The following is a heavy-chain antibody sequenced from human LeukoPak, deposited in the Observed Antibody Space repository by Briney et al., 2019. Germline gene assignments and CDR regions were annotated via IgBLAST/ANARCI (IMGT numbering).Heavy chain of an antibody. CDR2: ISSSGSTT. V-gene: IGHV3-48*03. D-gene: IGHD2-8*02. Sequence: GGSLRLSCAASGFTFSSYGMNWVRQAPGKGLEWVSYISSSGSTTYYADSVKGRFTISRDNAKSSLYLQVNSLRAEDTAVYYCARDTGCDYWGQGTLVTVSS. CDR1: GFTFSSYG. CDR3: ARDTGCDY. J-gene: IGHJ4*02.